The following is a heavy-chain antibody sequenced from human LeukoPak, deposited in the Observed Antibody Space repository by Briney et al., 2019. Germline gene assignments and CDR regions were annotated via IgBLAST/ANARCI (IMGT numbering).Heavy chain of an antibody. CDR3: ARFDSSGGNNWFDP. Sequence: GESLKISCKGSGYIFNNYLIGWVRQIPGKGLEWMGRIYPDDSGTRYGPSFRAQVTISADRSLNTAYLQWRSLKASATAMYYCARFDSSGGNNWFDPWGQGTLVTVSS. V-gene: IGHV5-51*01. CDR1: GYIFNNYL. CDR2: IYPDDSGT. D-gene: IGHD6-19*01. J-gene: IGHJ5*02.